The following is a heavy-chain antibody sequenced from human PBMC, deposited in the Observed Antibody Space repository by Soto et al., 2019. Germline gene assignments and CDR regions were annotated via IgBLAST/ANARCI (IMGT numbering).Heavy chain of an antibody. D-gene: IGHD1-7*01. CDR1: GFTFSNYG. V-gene: IGHV3-23*01. CDR2: IASNGDYP. Sequence: ELQLLESGGGLVQPGGSLRLSCAASGFTFSNYGLTWVRQAPGKGLEWVSSIASNGDYPYYADSVKGRFTISRDDSKNTLYLRMNSLRAEDTALYYCARGVRPIKELWGQGTPVTVSS. CDR3: ARGVRPIKEL. J-gene: IGHJ4*02.